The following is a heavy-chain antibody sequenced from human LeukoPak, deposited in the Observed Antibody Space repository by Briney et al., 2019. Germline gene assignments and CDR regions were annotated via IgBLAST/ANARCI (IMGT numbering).Heavy chain of an antibody. D-gene: IGHD1-14*01. J-gene: IGHJ4*02. CDR3: ARGAGFAEPLPEY. CDR1: GYTFTSYA. V-gene: IGHV1-3*01. CDR2: ISAGHGNT. Sequence: ASVKVSCKASGYTFTSYAIQWVRQAPGQRLEWMGWISAGHGNTKYSQNFQGRVTITRDTSASTAYMELSSLRSEDTAVYYCARGAGFAEPLPEYWGQGTLVTVSS.